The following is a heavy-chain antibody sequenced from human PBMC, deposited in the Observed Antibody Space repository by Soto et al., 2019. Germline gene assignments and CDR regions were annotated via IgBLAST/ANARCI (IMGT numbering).Heavy chain of an antibody. Sequence: SETLSLTCAVYGGSFSGYYWSWIRQPPGKGLEWIGEINHSGSTNYNPSLKSRVTISVDTSKNQFSLKLSSVTAADTAVYYCARGRTRGSGSYYPRYNWFDPWGQGTLVTVSS. CDR1: GGSFSGYY. J-gene: IGHJ5*02. V-gene: IGHV4-34*01. CDR2: INHSGST. CDR3: ARGRTRGSGSYYPRYNWFDP. D-gene: IGHD3-10*01.